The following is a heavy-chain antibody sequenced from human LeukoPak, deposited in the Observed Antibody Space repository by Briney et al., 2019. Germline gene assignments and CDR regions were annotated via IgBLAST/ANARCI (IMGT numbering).Heavy chain of an antibody. CDR1: GGSISSSSYY. D-gene: IGHD6-13*01. J-gene: IGHJ4*02. CDR2: IFHTGST. Sequence: KPSETLSLTCTVSGGSISSSSYYWAWIRQPPGKGLEWIGSIFHTGSTYHNPSLKSRVTISVDTSKNQFSLKLNSVTAADTAVYYCARDHSSSSEGYWGQGTLVTVSS. V-gene: IGHV4-39*07. CDR3: ARDHSSSSEGY.